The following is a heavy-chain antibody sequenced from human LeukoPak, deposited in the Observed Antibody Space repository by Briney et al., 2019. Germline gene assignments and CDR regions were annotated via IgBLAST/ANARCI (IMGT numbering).Heavy chain of an antibody. CDR3: ARDASMINFDY. J-gene: IGHJ4*02. Sequence: ASVKVSCKASGYTFTVYSINWLRQAPGQGLEWMGWITTSTGKPTYAQGFTGRFVFSLDTSVSTTYLHINSLKAEDTAVYYCARDASMINFDYWGQGGLVTVSS. CDR1: GYTFTVYS. D-gene: IGHD3-16*01. V-gene: IGHV7-4-1*02. CDR2: ITTSTGKP.